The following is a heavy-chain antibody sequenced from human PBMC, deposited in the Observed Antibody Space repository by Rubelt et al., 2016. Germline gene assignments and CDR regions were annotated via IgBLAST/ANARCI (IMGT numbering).Heavy chain of an antibody. V-gene: IGHV3-30*04. Sequence: LEWVTVISYDGSNEYYADSVKGRFTISRDTSKNTLYLQMTSLRAEDTALYYCASAVLDYWGQGTLVIVSS. J-gene: IGHJ4*02. CDR2: ISYDGSNE. CDR3: ASAVLDY.